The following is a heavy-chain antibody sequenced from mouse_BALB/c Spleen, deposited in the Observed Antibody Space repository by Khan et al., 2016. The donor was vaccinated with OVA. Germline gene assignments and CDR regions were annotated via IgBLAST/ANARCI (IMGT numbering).Heavy chain of an antibody. CDR1: GFTFSTYG. D-gene: IGHD1-1*01. CDR2: INTGGAYT. V-gene: IGHV5-6*01. J-gene: IGHJ3*01. CDR3: ARLAYYYNSEGFAY. Sequence: EVQLVESGGDFVRPGGSLKLSCAASGFTFSTYGMSWVRQTPDKRLEWVATINTGGAYTYSPDSVKGRFTISRDNAKNTLYLQLSSLKSEDTAIYYCARLAYYYNSEGFAYGGQGTLVTVSA.